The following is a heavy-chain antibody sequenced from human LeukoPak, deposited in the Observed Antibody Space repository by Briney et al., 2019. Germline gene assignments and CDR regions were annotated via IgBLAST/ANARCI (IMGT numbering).Heavy chain of an antibody. CDR2: INQDGGEK. Sequence: GGSLRLSCTASGFTFSSNWMTWVRQAPGKGLEWVANINQDGGEKYYVDSVKGRFTISRDNAKNSQYVEMNSLRVEDTAVYYCARNYDWGQGTLVTVSS. J-gene: IGHJ4*02. CDR3: ARNYD. D-gene: IGHD3-16*01. V-gene: IGHV3-7*04. CDR1: GFTFSSNW.